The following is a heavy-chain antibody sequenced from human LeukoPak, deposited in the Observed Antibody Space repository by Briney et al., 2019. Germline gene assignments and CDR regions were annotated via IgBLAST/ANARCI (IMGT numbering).Heavy chain of an antibody. Sequence: PGGSLRLSCAASGFTFDDYAMHWVRQAPGKGLEWVSGISWNSGSIGYADSVKGRFTISRDNAKNSLYLQMNSLRAEDTALYYCAKARLRLRLDYYYYGMDVWGQGTTVTVSS. CDR3: AKARLRLRLDYYYYGMDV. J-gene: IGHJ6*02. CDR2: ISWNSGSI. D-gene: IGHD5-12*01. V-gene: IGHV3-9*01. CDR1: GFTFDDYA.